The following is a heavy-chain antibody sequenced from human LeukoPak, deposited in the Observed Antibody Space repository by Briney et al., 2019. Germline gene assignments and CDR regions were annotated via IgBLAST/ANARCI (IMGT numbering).Heavy chain of an antibody. Sequence: GASVKVSCKTSGYTLPVYHIHWVRQAPGQGREWMGWINPNSGVTNYAQNLQGRVTLTGDTSISTSYMELTALTSVDTAVYYCGLVASGNWWFDPWGQGTLVTVSS. CDR2: INPNSGVT. CDR3: GLVASGNWWFDP. J-gene: IGHJ5*02. CDR1: GYTLPVYH. V-gene: IGHV1-2*02. D-gene: IGHD2-8*02.